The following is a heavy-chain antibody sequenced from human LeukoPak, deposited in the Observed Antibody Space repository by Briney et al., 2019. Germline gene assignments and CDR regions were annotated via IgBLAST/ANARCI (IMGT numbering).Heavy chain of an antibody. V-gene: IGHV1-46*01. CDR2: INPSGGST. D-gene: IGHD3-22*01. Sequence: GASVKVSCKASGYTFTSYYMHWVRQAPGQGLEWMGIINPSGGSTSYAQKFQGRVTMTRDTSTSTVYMELSSLRSKDTAVYYCARVPLGDYYDSSDAGYWGQGTLVTVSS. CDR3: ARVPLGDYYDSSDAGY. CDR1: GYTFTSYY. J-gene: IGHJ4*02.